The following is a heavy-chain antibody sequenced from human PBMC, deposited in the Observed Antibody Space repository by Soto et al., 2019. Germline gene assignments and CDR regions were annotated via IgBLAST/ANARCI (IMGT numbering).Heavy chain of an antibody. V-gene: IGHV1-18*01. J-gene: IGHJ6*02. CDR2: ISAYNGNT. CDR1: GYTFTSYG. Sequence: ASVKVSCKASGYTFTSYGISWVRQAPGQGLEWMGWISAYNGNTNYAQKLQGRVTMTTDTSTSTAYMELRSLRSDDTAVYYCATYCSSTSCYGYYYGMDVWGQGTTVTVSS. D-gene: IGHD2-2*01. CDR3: ATYCSSTSCYGYYYGMDV.